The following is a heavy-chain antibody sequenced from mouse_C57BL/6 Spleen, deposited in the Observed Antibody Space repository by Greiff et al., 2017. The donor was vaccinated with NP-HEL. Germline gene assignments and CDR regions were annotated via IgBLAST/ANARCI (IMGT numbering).Heavy chain of an antibody. D-gene: IGHD1-1*01. CDR2: ISYDGSN. CDR1: GYSITSGYY. CDR3: ARLGLLLRPLYYVDY. Sequence: EVQLQQSGPGLVKPSQSLSLTCSVTGYSITSGYYWNWIRQFPGNKLEWMGYISYDGSNNYNPSLKNRISITRDTSKNQFFLKLNSVTTEDTATYYCARLGLLLRPLYYVDYWGQGTTLTVSS. J-gene: IGHJ2*01. V-gene: IGHV3-6*01.